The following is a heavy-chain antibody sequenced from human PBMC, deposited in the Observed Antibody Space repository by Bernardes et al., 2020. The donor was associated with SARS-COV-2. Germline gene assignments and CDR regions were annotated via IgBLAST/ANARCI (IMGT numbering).Heavy chain of an antibody. V-gene: IGHV1-2*02. CDR2: IDPDSGGT. CDR3: GRVIVSTVVGLVSFYYGMDV. D-gene: IGHD3-22*01. CDR1: GYTFNDYY. Sequence: ASVKVSCKASGYTFNDYYIHWVRQAPGQGLEWMGWIDPDSGGTNYAQKFQGRVTMTSDSSISTAYMQLSSLGSDDTAMYYCGRVIVSTVVGLVSFYYGMDVWGQVTTVTVSS. J-gene: IGHJ6*02.